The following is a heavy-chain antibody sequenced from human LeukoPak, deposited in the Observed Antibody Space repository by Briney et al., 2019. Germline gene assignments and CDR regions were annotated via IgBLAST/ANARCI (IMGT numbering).Heavy chain of an antibody. D-gene: IGHD2/OR15-2a*01. Sequence: GGSLRLSCAASRFTFPSYSMNWVRQAPGKGLEWVSSITSSSSYISYADSVKGRFTISRDNAKKSLHLKMNSLRAEDTAVYYCASSTLSGIGVFDIWGQGTMVTVSS. CDR1: RFTFPSYS. V-gene: IGHV3-21*01. CDR2: ITSSSSYI. CDR3: ASSTLSGIGVFDI. J-gene: IGHJ3*02.